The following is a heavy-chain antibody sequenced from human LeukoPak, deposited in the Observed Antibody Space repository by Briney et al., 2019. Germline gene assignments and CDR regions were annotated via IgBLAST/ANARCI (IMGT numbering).Heavy chain of an antibody. CDR1: GFTFSSYG. CDR2: IRYDGSNK. Sequence: GGSLRLSCAASGFTFSSYGMHWVRQAPGKGLEWVAFIRYDGSNKYYADSVKGRFTISRDNSKNTLYLQMNSLRAEDTAVYYCAKDHGSGYDFPYSYYYMDVWGKGTTVTVSS. D-gene: IGHD5-12*01. CDR3: AKDHGSGYDFPYSYYYMDV. V-gene: IGHV3-30*02. J-gene: IGHJ6*03.